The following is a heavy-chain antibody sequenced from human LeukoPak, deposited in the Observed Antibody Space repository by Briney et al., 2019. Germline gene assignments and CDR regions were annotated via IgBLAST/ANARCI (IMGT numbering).Heavy chain of an antibody. D-gene: IGHD2-2*01. CDR3: ARGIVVPDADGVY. J-gene: IGHJ4*02. Sequence: PGGSLRLSCAASGFTFSRYSMNWVRQAPGKGLEWVSSISSSSSYIYYADSVKGRFTISRDNAKNSLYLQMNSLRAEDTAVYYCARGIVVPDADGVYWGQGTLVTVSS. V-gene: IGHV3-21*01. CDR1: GFTFSRYS. CDR2: ISSSSSYI.